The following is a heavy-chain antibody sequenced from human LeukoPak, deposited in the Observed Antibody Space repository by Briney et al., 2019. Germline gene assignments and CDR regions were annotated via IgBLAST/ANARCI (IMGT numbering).Heavy chain of an antibody. CDR3: AKGDFYGDYPYGMDV. V-gene: IGHV3-33*06. J-gene: IGHJ6*02. CDR1: GFTFSNYG. Sequence: GRSLRLSCVASGFTFSNYGMHWVRQAPGKGLEWVAVIWYDGSNKYYGDYVKGRFTISRDNSKNTLYLQMNSLRAEDTAVYYCAKGDFYGDYPYGMDVWGQGTTVTVSS. D-gene: IGHD3-3*01. CDR2: IWYDGSNK.